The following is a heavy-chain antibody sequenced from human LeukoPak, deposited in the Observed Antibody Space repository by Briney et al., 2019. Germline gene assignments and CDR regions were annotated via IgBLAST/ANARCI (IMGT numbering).Heavy chain of an antibody. Sequence: GSLRLSCAASGFTFSSYAMSWIRQPPGKGLEWIGEINHSGSTNYNPSLKSRVTISVDTSKNQFSLKLSSVTAADTAVYYCARSIVGATTRDAFDIWGQGTLVTVSS. CDR3: ARSIVGATTRDAFDI. D-gene: IGHD1-26*01. CDR2: INHSGST. J-gene: IGHJ4*02. CDR1: GFTFSSYA. V-gene: IGHV4-34*01.